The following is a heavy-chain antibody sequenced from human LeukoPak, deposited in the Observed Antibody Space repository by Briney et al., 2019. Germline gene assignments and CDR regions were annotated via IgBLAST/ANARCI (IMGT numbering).Heavy chain of an antibody. V-gene: IGHV3-23*01. CDR1: GFTFTRFA. J-gene: IGHJ4*02. CDR2: ISGNAART. D-gene: IGHD3-3*01. CDR3: ARAPFLEWLTYFDS. Sequence: GGSLRLSCVASGFTFTRFAMNWVRQAPGKGLEWVSAISGNAARTYFADSVKGRFTISRDNSKNTLYLEMNSLRAEDTAIYYCARAPFLEWLTYFDSWGQGTLVTVSS.